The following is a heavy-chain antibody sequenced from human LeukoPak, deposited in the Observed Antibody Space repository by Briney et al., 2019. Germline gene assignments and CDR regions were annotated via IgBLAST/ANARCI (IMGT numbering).Heavy chain of an antibody. CDR2: MNPNSGNT. D-gene: IGHD3-3*01. J-gene: IGHJ6*03. V-gene: IGHV1-8*03. CDR3: AREVNQELYDFWSGYYYYYYMDV. Sequence: ASVKVSCKACGYTFTSYYINWVRQATGQGLEWMGWMNPNSGNTCYAQKFQGRVTITRNTSISTAYMELSSLRSEDTAVYYCAREVNQELYDFWSGYYYYYYMDVWGKGTTVTVSS. CDR1: GYTFTSYY.